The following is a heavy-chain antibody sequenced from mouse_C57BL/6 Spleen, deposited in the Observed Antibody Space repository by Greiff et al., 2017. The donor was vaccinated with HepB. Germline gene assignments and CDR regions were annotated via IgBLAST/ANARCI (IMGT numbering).Heavy chain of an antibody. J-gene: IGHJ1*03. V-gene: IGHV1-80*01. Sequence: QVQLQQSGAELVKPGASVKISCKASGYAFSSYWMNWVKQRPGKGLEWIGQIYPGDGYTNYNGKFKGKATLTADKSSSKAYMQHNSLTCEDSAVCFCAGGGAYYSNRGYFDVWGTGTTVTVSS. CDR3: AGGGAYYSNRGYFDV. CDR1: GYAFSSYW. CDR2: IYPGDGYT. D-gene: IGHD2-5*01.